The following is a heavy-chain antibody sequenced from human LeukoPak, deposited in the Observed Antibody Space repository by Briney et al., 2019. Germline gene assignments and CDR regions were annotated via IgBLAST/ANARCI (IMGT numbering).Heavy chain of an antibody. D-gene: IGHD6-19*01. Sequence: GGSLRLSCAASGFTFSSYAMSWVRQAPGKGLEWVAAIGGSGGSTYYADSVKGRFTISRENSKNTLYLQMNSLRAEDTAVYYCAKRLSGSSGWYSDNDWYFDLWGRGTLVTVSS. CDR1: GFTFSSYA. CDR2: IGGSGGST. CDR3: AKRLSGSSGWYSDNDWYFDL. J-gene: IGHJ2*01. V-gene: IGHV3-23*01.